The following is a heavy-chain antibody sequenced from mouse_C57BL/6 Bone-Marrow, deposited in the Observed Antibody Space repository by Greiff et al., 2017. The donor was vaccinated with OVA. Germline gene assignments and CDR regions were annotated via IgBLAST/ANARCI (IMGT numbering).Heavy chain of an antibody. CDR3: AREGDYYGSSYVGY. Sequence: EVKLQESGPGLVKPSQSLSLTCSVTGYSITSGYYWNWIRQFPGNKLEWMGYISYDGSNNYNPSLKNRISITRDTSKNQFFLKLNSLTTEDTATYYCAREGDYYGSSYVGYWGQGTTLTVSS. J-gene: IGHJ2*01. D-gene: IGHD1-1*01. V-gene: IGHV3-6*01. CDR1: GYSITSGYY. CDR2: ISYDGSN.